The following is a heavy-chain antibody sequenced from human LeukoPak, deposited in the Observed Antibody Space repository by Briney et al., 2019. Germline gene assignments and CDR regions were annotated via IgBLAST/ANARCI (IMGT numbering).Heavy chain of an antibody. V-gene: IGHV3-30*18. CDR1: GFTFSSYS. CDR2: ISYDGSNK. CDR3: AKDEEDYYDSSGYLLY. Sequence: GGSLRLSCAASGFTFSSYSMNWVRQAPGKGLEWVAVISYDGSNKYYADSVKGRFTISRDNSKNTLYLQMNSLRAEDTAVYYCAKDEEDYYDSSGYLLYWGQGTLVTVSS. D-gene: IGHD3-22*01. J-gene: IGHJ4*02.